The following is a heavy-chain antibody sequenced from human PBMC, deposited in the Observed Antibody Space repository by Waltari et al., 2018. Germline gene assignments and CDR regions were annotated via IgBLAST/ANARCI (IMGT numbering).Heavy chain of an antibody. CDR1: GFTSCSSA. Sequence: VLVVDAGGVLVQPGGYRTVSCAAFGFTSCSSAMTWVRQAPGKGLEWISYISNSGSTTYYAYSVKGRFTISRDNAKNSLYLQMNSLRAEDTAVYYCARPSTEHYYYYYYMDVWGKGTTVTVS. V-gene: IGHV3-48*03. CDR2: ISNSGSTT. J-gene: IGHJ6*03. CDR3: ARPSTEHYYYYYYMDV.